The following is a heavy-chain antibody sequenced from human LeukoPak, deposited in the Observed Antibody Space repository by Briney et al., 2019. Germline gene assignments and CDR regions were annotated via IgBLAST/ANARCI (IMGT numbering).Heavy chain of an antibody. J-gene: IGHJ4*02. Sequence: ASVKVSCKVSGYTLTELSMHWVRQAPGKGLEWMGGFDPEDGETIYAQKFQGRVTITADESTSTAYMELSSLRSEDTAVYYCARVRVAVAGYLDYWGQGTLVTVSS. CDR2: FDPEDGET. CDR1: GYTLTELS. CDR3: ARVRVAVAGYLDY. D-gene: IGHD6-19*01. V-gene: IGHV1-24*01.